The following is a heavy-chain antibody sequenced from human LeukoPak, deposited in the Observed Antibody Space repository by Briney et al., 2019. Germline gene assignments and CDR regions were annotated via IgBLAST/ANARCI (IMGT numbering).Heavy chain of an antibody. CDR3: ARAVSVWFGELSKRRNWSDP. Sequence: PSETLSLTCAVYGGSFSGYYWSWIRQPPGKGLEWIGEINHSGSTNYNPSLKSRVTISVDTSKNQFSLKLSSVTAADTAVYYCARAVSVWFGELSKRRNWSDPWGQGTLVTVSS. CDR1: GGSFSGYY. J-gene: IGHJ5*02. CDR2: INHSGST. D-gene: IGHD3-10*01. V-gene: IGHV4-34*01.